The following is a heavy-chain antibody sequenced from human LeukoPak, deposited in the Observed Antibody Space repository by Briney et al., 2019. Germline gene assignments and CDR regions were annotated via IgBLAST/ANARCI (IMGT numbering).Heavy chain of an antibody. CDR1: AFSLNAYN. D-gene: IGHD2-2*01. V-gene: IGHV3-23*01. Sequence: PGGSLRLSCAASAFSLNAYNMNWVRQAPGKGLEWVSAITGSGGSTYYADSVQGRFTISRDNSKNMLYLQMTSLRAEDTAVYYCAKGGNVVVVNFMDVWGKGTTITVSS. CDR3: AKGGNVVVVNFMDV. CDR2: ITGSGGST. J-gene: IGHJ6*03.